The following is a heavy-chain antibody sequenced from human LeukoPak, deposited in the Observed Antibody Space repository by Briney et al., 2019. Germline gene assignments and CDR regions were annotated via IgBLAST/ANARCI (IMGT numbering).Heavy chain of an antibody. J-gene: IGHJ4*02. V-gene: IGHV4-39*01. CDR1: GGSISSSSYY. CDR3: ARLSRYSSSWPF. CDR2: IYYSGST. Sequence: SETLSLTCTVSGGSISSSSYYWGWIRQPPGKGLEWIGSIYYSGSTYYNPSLKSRITISVDTSKNQFSLELSSVTAADTAVYYCARLSRYSSSWPFWGQGTLVTVSS. D-gene: IGHD6-13*01.